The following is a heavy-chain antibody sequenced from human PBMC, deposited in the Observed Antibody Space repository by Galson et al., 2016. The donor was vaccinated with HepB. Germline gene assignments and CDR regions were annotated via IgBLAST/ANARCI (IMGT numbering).Heavy chain of an antibody. J-gene: IGHJ4*02. Sequence: SLRLSCAASGFTFSSHWMSWVRQAPGKGLEWVANIKQDGSAKYYVDSVKGRFTISRDNARNSLYLQMNSLRAEDTAVYYCARDGSGWLFDSWGQGTLVTVSS. CDR3: ARDGSGWLFDS. D-gene: IGHD6-19*01. CDR2: IKQDGSAK. V-gene: IGHV3-7*01. CDR1: GFTFSSHW.